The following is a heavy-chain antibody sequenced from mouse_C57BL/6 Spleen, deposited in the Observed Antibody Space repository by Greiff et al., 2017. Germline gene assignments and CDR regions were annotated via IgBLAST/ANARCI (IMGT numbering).Heavy chain of an antibody. Sequence: VQLQQPGAELVMPGASVKLSCKASGYTFTSYWMHWVKQRPGQGLEWIGEIDPSDSYTNYNQKFKGKSTLTVDKSSSTAYMQLSSLTSEDSAVYYCARKGSNSAWFAYWGQGTLVTVSA. D-gene: IGHD2-5*01. J-gene: IGHJ3*01. CDR1: GYTFTSYW. CDR3: ARKGSNSAWFAY. CDR2: IDPSDSYT. V-gene: IGHV1-69*01.